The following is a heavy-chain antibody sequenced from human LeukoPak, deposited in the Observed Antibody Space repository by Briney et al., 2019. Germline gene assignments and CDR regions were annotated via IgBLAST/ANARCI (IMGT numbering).Heavy chain of an antibody. V-gene: IGHV3-23*01. D-gene: IGHD5-24*01. Sequence: PGGSLRLSCEASGFTFSSYAMSWVRQAPGKGLEWVSVMSGSGGSTDYADSVKGRFTISRDNSKNTLYLQMNSLRVEDTAMYFCAKDIQLSTWGLGTMVTVSS. CDR3: AKDIQLST. CDR2: MSGSGGST. CDR1: GFTFSSYA. J-gene: IGHJ3*01.